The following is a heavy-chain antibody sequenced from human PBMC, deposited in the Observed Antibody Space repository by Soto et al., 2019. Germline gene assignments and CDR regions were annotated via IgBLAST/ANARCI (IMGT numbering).Heavy chain of an antibody. D-gene: IGHD3-10*01. J-gene: IGHJ4*02. Sequence: QVQLVQSGAEVKKPGSSVKVSCKASGGTFSSLAISWVRQAPGQGLEWMGGLVPVFGTANYAQKFQDRVTITADKSTSTSYMELSSLRSEYTAVYYCASGAGVFDYWGQGTLVTVSS. CDR2: LVPVFGTA. V-gene: IGHV1-69*06. CDR1: GGTFSSLA. CDR3: ASGAGVFDY.